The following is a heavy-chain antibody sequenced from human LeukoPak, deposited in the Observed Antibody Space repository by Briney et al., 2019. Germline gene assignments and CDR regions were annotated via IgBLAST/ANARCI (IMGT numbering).Heavy chain of an antibody. J-gene: IGHJ4*02. V-gene: IGHV3-74*01. Sequence: AGGSLRLSCAASGFTFSSYWMHWVRHAPGKGLVWVPRIKSDGSSTSYADSVRGRFTISIDNAKNTLYLQMNSLRAEDTAVYYCASGRYYGSGSSFDYWGQGTLVTVSS. CDR3: ASGRYYGSGSSFDY. CDR1: GFTFSSYW. D-gene: IGHD3-10*01. CDR2: IKSDGSST.